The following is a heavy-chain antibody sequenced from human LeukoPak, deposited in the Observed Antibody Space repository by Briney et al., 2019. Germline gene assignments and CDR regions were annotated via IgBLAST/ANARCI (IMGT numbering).Heavy chain of an antibody. CDR1: GFTFSSYD. J-gene: IGHJ4*02. CDR3: ARGLRGSGSLADN. D-gene: IGHD3-10*01. CDR2: IGTAGDT. V-gene: IGHV3-13*01. Sequence: GGPLRLSCAASGFTFSSYDMHWVRQATGKGLEWVSAIGTAGDTYYPGSVKGRFTISRENAKNSLYLQMNSLRAGDTAVYYCARGLRGSGSLADNWGQGTLVTVSS.